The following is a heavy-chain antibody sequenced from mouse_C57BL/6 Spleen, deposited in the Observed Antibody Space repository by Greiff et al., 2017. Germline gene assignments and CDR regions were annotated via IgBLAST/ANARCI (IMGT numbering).Heavy chain of an antibody. CDR3: ARDSPFFDD. V-gene: IGHV3-6*01. CDR1: GYSITSGYY. CDR2: ISYDGSN. J-gene: IGHJ2*01. Sequence: DVQLVESGPGLVKPSQSLSLTCSVTGYSITSGYYWNWIRQFPGNKLEWMGYISYDGSNNYNPSLKNRISITRDTSKNQFFLKLNSVTTEDTATYYCARDSPFFDDWGQGTTLTVSS. D-gene: IGHD6-1*01.